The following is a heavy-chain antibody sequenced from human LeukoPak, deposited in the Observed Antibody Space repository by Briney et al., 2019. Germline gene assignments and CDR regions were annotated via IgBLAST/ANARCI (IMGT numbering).Heavy chain of an antibody. CDR1: GFPFGTYA. Sequence: GGSLRLSCTGSGFPFGTYAMSWVRQAPGKGLEWVSAISGGSDNTHYAESVKGRFTISRDISKSTVYLQMNSLRVEDTAVYYCAKDAVRGRFDPWGQGTMVTVSS. CDR3: AKDAVRGRFDP. V-gene: IGHV3-23*01. J-gene: IGHJ5*02. D-gene: IGHD3-10*01. CDR2: ISGGSDNT.